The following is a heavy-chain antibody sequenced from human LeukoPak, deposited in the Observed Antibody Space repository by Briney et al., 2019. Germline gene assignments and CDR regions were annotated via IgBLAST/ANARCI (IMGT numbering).Heavy chain of an antibody. Sequence: SETLSLTCTVSGGSISSYYWSWIRQPPGKGLEWIGYIYYSGSTNYNPSLKSRVTISVDTSKNQFSLKLSSVIAADTAVYYCARGHTAMVTVPWFDPWGQGTLVTVSS. CDR2: IYYSGST. D-gene: IGHD5-18*01. J-gene: IGHJ5*02. V-gene: IGHV4-59*01. CDR3: ARGHTAMVTVPWFDP. CDR1: GGSISSYY.